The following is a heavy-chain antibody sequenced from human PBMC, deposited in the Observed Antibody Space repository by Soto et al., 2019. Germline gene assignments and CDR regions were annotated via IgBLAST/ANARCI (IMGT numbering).Heavy chain of an antibody. V-gene: IGHV4-39*01. CDR1: GGSISSSSYY. J-gene: IGHJ6*02. CDR2: IYYSGST. Sequence: ETLSLTCTVSGGSISSSSYYWGWIRQPPGKGLEWIGSIYYSGSTYYNPSLKSRVTISVDTSKNQFSLKLSSVTAADTAVYYCARHPQSGHRYGWGDYYGMDVWGQGTTVTVSS. CDR3: ARHPQSGHRYGWGDYYGMDV. D-gene: IGHD5-18*01.